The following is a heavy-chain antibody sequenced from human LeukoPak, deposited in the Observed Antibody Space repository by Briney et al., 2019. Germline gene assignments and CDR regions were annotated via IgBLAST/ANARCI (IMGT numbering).Heavy chain of an antibody. J-gene: IGHJ4*02. CDR3: ARDDKEGSGYSPDY. Sequence: GGSLRLSCAASGFTFSGYAMHWVRQAPGKGLEWVAVISYDGSNKYYADSVKGRFTISRDNSKNTLYLQMNSLRAEDTAVYYCARDDKEGSGYSPDYWGQGTLVTVSS. CDR1: GFTFSGYA. CDR2: ISYDGSNK. D-gene: IGHD3-3*01. V-gene: IGHV3-30-3*01.